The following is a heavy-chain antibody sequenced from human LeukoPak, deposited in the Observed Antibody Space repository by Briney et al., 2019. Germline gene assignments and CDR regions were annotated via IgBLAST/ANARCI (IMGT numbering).Heavy chain of an antibody. J-gene: IGHJ4*02. V-gene: IGHV3-30*02. Sequence: PGGSLRLSCAASGFIFSTYGMYWVRQAPGKGLEWVAFIRHDGSIKNYADCVKCRSTISRDNSKNTLYLQMNSLRAEDTAVYYCAKDSLADIDYWGQGTLVTVSS. CDR3: AKDSLADIDY. CDR1: GFIFSTYG. CDR2: IRHDGSIK. D-gene: IGHD3-16*01.